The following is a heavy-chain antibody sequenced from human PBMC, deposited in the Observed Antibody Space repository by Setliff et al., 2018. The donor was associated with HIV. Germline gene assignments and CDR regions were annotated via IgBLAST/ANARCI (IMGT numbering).Heavy chain of an antibody. CDR1: DDSVSTFY. Sequence: SETLSLTCTVSDDSVSTFYWNWIRQPPGKGLEWIGFIHHTGSTVSNPSLKSRVTISVDKSKSQFSLKLNSVTAADTAVYYCAKGAGFYGDYTFDHWGQGRQVTVSS. V-gene: IGHV4-59*02. CDR2: IHHTGST. J-gene: IGHJ4*02. CDR3: AKGAGFYGDYTFDH. D-gene: IGHD4-17*01.